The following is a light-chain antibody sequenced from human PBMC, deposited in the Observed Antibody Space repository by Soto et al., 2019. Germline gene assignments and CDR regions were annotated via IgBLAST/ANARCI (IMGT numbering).Light chain of an antibody. CDR3: QQYARSVG. CDR2: EAS. J-gene: IGKJ1*01. V-gene: IGKV3-20*01. CDR1: QSLSTRS. Sequence: EIVLTQSPGTLSLSPGERLTLSCRTSQSLSTRSLAWYQQKPGQAPSLLIYEASTRAPGTPDRFSGSGSGTDFTLTVSRLEPEDFAVYYCQQYARSVGFGQGTKVEIK.